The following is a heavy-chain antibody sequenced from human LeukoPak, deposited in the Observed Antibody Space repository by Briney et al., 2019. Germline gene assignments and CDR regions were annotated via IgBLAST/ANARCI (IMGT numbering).Heavy chain of an antibody. D-gene: IGHD5-18*01. V-gene: IGHV4-34*01. J-gene: IGHJ4*02. CDR3: ARGGYSYGYQEFFDY. CDR1: GGSFSGYY. Sequence: SETLSLTCAVYGGSFSGYYWSWIRQPPGKGLEWIGEVNHSGSTNYNPSLKSRVTISVDTSKNQFSLKLSSVTAADTAVYYCARGGYSYGYQEFFDYWGQGTLVTVSS. CDR2: VNHSGST.